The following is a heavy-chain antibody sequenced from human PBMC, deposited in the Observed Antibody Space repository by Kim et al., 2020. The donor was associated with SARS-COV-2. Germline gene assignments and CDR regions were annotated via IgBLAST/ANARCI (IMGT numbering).Heavy chain of an antibody. J-gene: IGHJ4*02. CDR1: GFTFSSYG. D-gene: IGHD5-18*01. V-gene: IGHV3-30*18. Sequence: GGSLRLSCAASGFTFSSYGMRWVRQAPGKGLEWVAVISYDGSNKYYADSVKGRFTISRDNSKNTLYLQMNSLRAEDTAVYYCAKDPGVDTATKVAFYYFDYWGQGTLVTVSA. CDR3: AKDPGVDTATKVAFYYFDY. CDR2: ISYDGSNK.